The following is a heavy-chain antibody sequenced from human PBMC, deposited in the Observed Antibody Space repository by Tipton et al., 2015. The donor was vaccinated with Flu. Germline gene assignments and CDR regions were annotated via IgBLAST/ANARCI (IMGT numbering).Heavy chain of an antibody. CDR3: AKGLWEYCSGGSCPIFDS. V-gene: IGHV3-30*18. D-gene: IGHD2-15*01. Sequence: QVQLVQSGGGVVQPGRSLRLSCAASGFTFSTYGMHWVRQAPGKGLEWVAFIAYDGSNKYYTDSVKGRFTISRDNSKNTLYLQMNSLGAEDTAVYYCAKGLWEYCSGGSCPIFDSWGQGTLVTVSS. CDR2: IAYDGSNK. J-gene: IGHJ4*02. CDR1: GFTFSTYG.